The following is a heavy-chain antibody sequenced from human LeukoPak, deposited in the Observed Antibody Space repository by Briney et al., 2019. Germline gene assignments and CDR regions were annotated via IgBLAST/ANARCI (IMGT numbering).Heavy chain of an antibody. CDR1: GFTLSSYS. CDR3: SRDFQYCSSTSCYDLGVFDF. CDR2: ISSSSSYI. D-gene: IGHD2-2*01. Sequence: GGSLRLSCAASGFTLSSYSMNWVRQAPGKGLEWVASISSSSSYIYYADSMKGRFTISRDNAQNSQYLQMNRHRAEDTAVYYCSRDFQYCSSTSCYDLGVFDFWGEGTLVTVSS. J-gene: IGHJ4*02. V-gene: IGHV3-21*01.